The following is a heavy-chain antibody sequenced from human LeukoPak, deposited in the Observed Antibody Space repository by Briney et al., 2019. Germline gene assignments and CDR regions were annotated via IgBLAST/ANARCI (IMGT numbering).Heavy chain of an antibody. CDR1: GFTFSSYG. CDR3: ARGLIVVVPAAIPGGWFDP. Sequence: GRSLTLSCAASGFTFSSYGMHWVRQAPGKGLEWVAVIWYDGSNKYYADSVKGRFTISRDNSKNTLYLQMNSLRAEDTAVYCCARGLIVVVPAAIPGGWFDPWGQGTLVTVSS. V-gene: IGHV3-33*01. CDR2: IWYDGSNK. D-gene: IGHD2-2*02. J-gene: IGHJ5*02.